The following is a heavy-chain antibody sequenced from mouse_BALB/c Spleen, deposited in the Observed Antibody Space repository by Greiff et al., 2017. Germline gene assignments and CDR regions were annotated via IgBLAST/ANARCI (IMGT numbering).Heavy chain of an antibody. V-gene: IGHV1-80*01. CDR3: ARYTTVALYYYAMDY. CDR2: IYPGDGDT. J-gene: IGHJ4*01. Sequence: QVQLKQSGAELLRPGSSVKISCKASGYAFSSYWMNWVKQRPGQGLEWIGQIYPGDGDTNYNGKFKGKATLTADKSSSTAYMQLSSLTSEDSAVYFCARYTTVALYYYAMDYWGQGTSVTVSS. D-gene: IGHD1-1*01. CDR1: GYAFSSYW.